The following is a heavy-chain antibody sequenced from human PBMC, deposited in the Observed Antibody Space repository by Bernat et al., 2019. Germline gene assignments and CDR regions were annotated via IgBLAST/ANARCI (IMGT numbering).Heavy chain of an antibody. CDR3: AKCPDDSSGYYYYFDY. D-gene: IGHD3-22*01. V-gene: IGHV3-23*01. CDR2: ISGSGSST. CDR1: GFTFSSYA. Sequence: EVQLLESGGGLVQPGGSLRLSCAASGFTFSSYAMSWVRQAPGKGLEWVSAISGSGSSTYHADSVKGRFTISRDNSKNTVYMQMNSLRAEDTAVYYCAKCPDDSSGYYYYFDYWGQGTLVTVSS. J-gene: IGHJ4*02.